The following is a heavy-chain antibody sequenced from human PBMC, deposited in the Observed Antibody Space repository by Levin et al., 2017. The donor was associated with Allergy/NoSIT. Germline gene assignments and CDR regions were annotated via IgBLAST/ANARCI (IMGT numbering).Heavy chain of an antibody. J-gene: IGHJ3*02. Sequence: GESLKISCAASGFTFSSYGMHWVRQAPGKGLEWVAVISYDGSNKYYADSVKGRFTISRDNSKNTLYLQMNSLRAEDTAVYYCAKDFYDSSGYYPGYAFDIWGQGTMVTVSS. CDR1: GFTFSSYG. CDR2: ISYDGSNK. D-gene: IGHD3-22*01. V-gene: IGHV3-30*18. CDR3: AKDFYDSSGYYPGYAFDI.